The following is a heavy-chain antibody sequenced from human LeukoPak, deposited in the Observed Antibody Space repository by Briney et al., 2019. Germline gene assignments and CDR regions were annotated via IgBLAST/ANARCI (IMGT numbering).Heavy chain of an antibody. Sequence: SETLSLTCAVSGGSISSGGYSWSWIRQPPGKGLAWNGYIYHSGSTYYNSSLKTRVTISVDRSKNQFTLKLSSVTAADTAVYYFARSDGDYELWGQGTLVTVSS. CDR3: ARSDGDYEL. CDR2: IYHSGST. CDR1: GGSISSGGYS. D-gene: IGHD4-17*01. J-gene: IGHJ4*02. V-gene: IGHV4-30-2*01.